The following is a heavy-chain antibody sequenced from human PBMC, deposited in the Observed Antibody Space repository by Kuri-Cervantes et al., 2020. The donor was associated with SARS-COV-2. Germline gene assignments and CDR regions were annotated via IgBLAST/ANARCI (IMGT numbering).Heavy chain of an antibody. D-gene: IGHD3-3*01. CDR1: GYTFTGYY. CDR3: ARDFSLASTRFLEWLLDH. J-gene: IGHJ4*02. V-gene: IGHV1-2*02. Sequence: ASVKVSCKASGYTFTGYYMHWVRQAPGQGLEWMGWINPNSGGTNYAQKFQGRVTMTRDTSISTAYMELSRLRSDDTAVYYCARDFSLASTRFLEWLLDHWGQGTLVTVSS. CDR2: INPNSGGT.